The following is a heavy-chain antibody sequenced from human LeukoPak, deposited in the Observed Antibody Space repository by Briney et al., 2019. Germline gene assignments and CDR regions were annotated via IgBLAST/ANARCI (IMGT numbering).Heavy chain of an antibody. CDR1: GFTFSGSA. V-gene: IGHV3-73*01. D-gene: IGHD3-3*01. CDR3: TSTLSTYYDFWSEY. J-gene: IGHJ4*02. Sequence: TGGSLRLSCAASGFTFSGSAMHWVRQASGKGLEWVGRIRSKANSYATAYAASVKGRFTISRDDSKNTAYLQMNSLKTGDTAVYYCTSTLSTYYDFWSEYWGQGTLVTVSS. CDR2: IRSKANSYAT.